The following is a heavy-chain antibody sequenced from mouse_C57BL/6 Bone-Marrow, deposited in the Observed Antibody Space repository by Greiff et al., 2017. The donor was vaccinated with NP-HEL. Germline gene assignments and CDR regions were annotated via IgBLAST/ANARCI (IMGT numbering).Heavy chain of an antibody. CDR1: GYTFTSYW. Sequence: QVQLQQPGAELVKPGASVKLSCKASGYTFTSYWMHWVKQRPGQGLEWIGMIHPNSGSTKYNEKFTSKATLTVDNYTSTAYMQLSSLTSEDGAVYYCATYGSSYWYFDVWGTGTTVTVSS. CDR3: ATYGSSYWYFDV. V-gene: IGHV1-64*01. J-gene: IGHJ1*03. CDR2: IHPNSGST. D-gene: IGHD1-1*01.